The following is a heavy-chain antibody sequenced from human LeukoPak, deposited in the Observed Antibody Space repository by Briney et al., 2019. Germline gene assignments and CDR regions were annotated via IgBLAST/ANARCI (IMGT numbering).Heavy chain of an antibody. CDR3: ARHCCSGPAKRVFDI. J-gene: IGHJ3*02. Sequence: PSETLSLPCTVSGGSIISSDYHWGWVGQPPGEGLEWIGTISYSGNTDYNPSLRSRVTISVDASNNQFSLSLGSVTAADTAVYHCARHCCSGPAKRVFDIWGQGTMVTVSS. V-gene: IGHV4-39*01. D-gene: IGHD2-15*01. CDR1: GGSIISSDYH. CDR2: ISYSGNT.